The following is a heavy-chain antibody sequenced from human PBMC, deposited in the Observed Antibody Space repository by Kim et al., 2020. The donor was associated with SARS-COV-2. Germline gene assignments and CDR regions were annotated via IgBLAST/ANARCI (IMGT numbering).Heavy chain of an antibody. CDR2: ISYDGSNK. CDR1: GFTFSSYA. Sequence: GGSLRLSCAASGFTFSSYAMHWVRQAPGKGLEWVAVISYDGSNKYYADSVKGRFTISRDNSKNTLYLQMNSLRAEDTAVYYCARGGYGSGSYYTFDYWGQGTLVTVSS. V-gene: IGHV3-30*04. CDR3: ARGGYGSGSYYTFDY. J-gene: IGHJ4*02. D-gene: IGHD3-10*01.